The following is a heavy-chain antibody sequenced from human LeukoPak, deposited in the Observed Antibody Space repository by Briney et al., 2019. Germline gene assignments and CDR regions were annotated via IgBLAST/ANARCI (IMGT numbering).Heavy chain of an antibody. Sequence: TLSLTCTVSGGSISSGSYYWSWIRQPAGKGLEWIGRIYTSGSTNYNPSLKSRVTISVDTSKNQFSLKLSSVTAADTAVYYCARTGLEYQLLPRYFDYWGQGTLVTVSS. J-gene: IGHJ4*02. V-gene: IGHV4-61*02. CDR2: IYTSGST. D-gene: IGHD2-2*01. CDR1: GGSISSGSYY. CDR3: ARTGLEYQLLPRYFDY.